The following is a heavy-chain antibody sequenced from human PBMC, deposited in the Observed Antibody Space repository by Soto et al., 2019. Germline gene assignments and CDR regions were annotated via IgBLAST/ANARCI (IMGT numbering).Heavy chain of an antibody. CDR1: GGSISSSSYY. D-gene: IGHD6-19*01. CDR3: ARHSPASGWYARYFDY. V-gene: IGHV4-39*01. Sequence: QLQLQESGPGLVKPSETLSLTCTVSGGSISSSSYYWGWIRQPPGKGLEWIGSIYYSGSTYYNPSLRSRVTISVDTSKNQFSLKLSSMTAADTAVYYCARHSPASGWYARYFDYWGQGTLVTVSS. J-gene: IGHJ4*02. CDR2: IYYSGST.